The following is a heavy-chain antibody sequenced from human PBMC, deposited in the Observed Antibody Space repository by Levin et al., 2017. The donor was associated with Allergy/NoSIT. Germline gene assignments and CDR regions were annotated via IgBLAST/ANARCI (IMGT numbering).Heavy chain of an antibody. D-gene: IGHD3-16*02. CDR3: ARDGGDYDYIWGSYRSGNDAFDM. J-gene: IGHJ3*02. Sequence: GGSLRLSCAASGFTFSIYSMNWVRQAPGKGLEWVSYIDVGSTTIYYADSVKGRFTVSRDNAKNSLYLQMNSLRDEDKGVYYCARDGGDYDYIWGSYRSGNDAFDMWGQGTMVTVSS. CDR1: GFTFSIYS. CDR2: IDVGSTTI. V-gene: IGHV3-48*02.